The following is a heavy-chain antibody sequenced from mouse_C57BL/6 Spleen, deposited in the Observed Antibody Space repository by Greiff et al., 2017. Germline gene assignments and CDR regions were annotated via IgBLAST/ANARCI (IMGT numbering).Heavy chain of an antibody. D-gene: IGHD1-1*01. CDR3: ARSGGSDY. CDR2: IDPSDSYT. CDR1: GYTFTSYW. V-gene: IGHV1-69*01. J-gene: IGHJ2*01. Sequence: VQLQQPGAELVMPGASVKLSCKASGYTFTSYWMHWVKQRPGQGLEWIGEIDPSDSYTNYNQKFKGKSTLTVDKSSSTAYMQLSSLTSEDSAVYYCARSGGSDYWGQGTTRTVSS.